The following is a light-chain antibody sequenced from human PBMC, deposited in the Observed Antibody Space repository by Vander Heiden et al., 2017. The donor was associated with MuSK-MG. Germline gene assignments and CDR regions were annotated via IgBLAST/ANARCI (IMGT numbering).Light chain of an antibody. Sequence: SYELTQPPSVSVSPGQTASITCSGDNLGNKYASWYQQKPGQSPAVVIFQDFKRPSGIPERFSGANSGNTATLTISGTQATDEAYYYCPAWDSGNVVFGGGTKLTVL. CDR2: QDF. CDR3: PAWDSGNVV. V-gene: IGLV3-1*01. CDR1: NLGNKY. J-gene: IGLJ2*01.